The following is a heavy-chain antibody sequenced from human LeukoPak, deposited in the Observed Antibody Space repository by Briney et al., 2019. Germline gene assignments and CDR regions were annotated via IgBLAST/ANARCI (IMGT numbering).Heavy chain of an antibody. Sequence: GGSLRLSCAASGFTLSSYWMSWVRQAPGKGLEWVSGISWNSGSIGYADSVKGRFTISRDNAKNSLYLQMNSLRAEDTALYYCATLVVGSKGYWGQGTLVTVSS. CDR3: ATLVVGSKGY. D-gene: IGHD2-15*01. J-gene: IGHJ4*02. CDR2: ISWNSGSI. V-gene: IGHV3-9*01. CDR1: GFTLSSYW.